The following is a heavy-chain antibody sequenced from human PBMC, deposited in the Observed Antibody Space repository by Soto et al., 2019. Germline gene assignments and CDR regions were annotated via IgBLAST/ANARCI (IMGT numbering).Heavy chain of an antibody. CDR1: GYTFTGYY. J-gene: IGHJ4*02. CDR3: ARAVYTDDFDY. CDR2: INPNSGGT. D-gene: IGHD1-20*01. Sequence: GASVKVSCKASGYTFTGYYMHWVRQAPGQGLEWMGWINPNSGGTNYAQKFQGWVTMTRDTSISTAYMELRSLRSDDTAVYYCARAVYTDDFDYWGQGTLVTVSS. V-gene: IGHV1-2*04.